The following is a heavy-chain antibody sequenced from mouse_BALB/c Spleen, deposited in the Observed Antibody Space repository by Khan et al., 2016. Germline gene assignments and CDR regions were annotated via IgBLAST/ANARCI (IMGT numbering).Heavy chain of an antibody. J-gene: IGHJ3*01. CDR3: ARDDRWFAY. D-gene: IGHD2-14*01. CDR1: GFTFSDYS. V-gene: IGHV5-4*02. CDR2: ISDGGSYT. Sequence: EVELVESGGGLVKPGGSLKLSCATSGFTFSDYSMYWVRQTPEKRLEWVATISDGGSYTSYPDSVKGRFTISRDNAKNNLYLQMSSLKSEDTAMYYCARDDRWFAYWGQGTLVTVSA.